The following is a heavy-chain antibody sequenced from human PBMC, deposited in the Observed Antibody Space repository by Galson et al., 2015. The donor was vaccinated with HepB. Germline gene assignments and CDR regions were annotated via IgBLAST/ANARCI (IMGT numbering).Heavy chain of an antibody. D-gene: IGHD2-21*01. CDR1: GYTFISYA. CDR3: ARDILVIPSHTRLRPYYYYGMDV. J-gene: IGHJ6*02. CDR2: IDAGTGNA. V-gene: IGHV1-3*01. Sequence: SVKVSCKASGYTFISYAIHWVRQAPGQRLEWMGWIDAGTGNAKSSQSFQDRVAITRDTSATTAYMELNSLRTEDTAVYYCARDILVIPSHTRLRPYYYYGMDVWGQGTTVIVSS.